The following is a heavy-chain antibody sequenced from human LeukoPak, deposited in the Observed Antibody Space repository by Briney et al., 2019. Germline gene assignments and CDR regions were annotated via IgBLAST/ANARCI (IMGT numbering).Heavy chain of an antibody. J-gene: IGHJ4*02. D-gene: IGHD4-17*01. CDR2: IYSGGST. V-gene: IGHV3-66*01. CDR3: ARASMTTVTTGGLRFFDY. Sequence: GGSLRLSCAASGFTFSSNYMSWVRQAPGKGLEWVSVIYSGGSTYYADSVKGRFTISRDNSKNTLYLQMNSLRAEDTAVYYCARASMTTVTTGGLRFFDYWGQGTLVTVSS. CDR1: GFTFSSNY.